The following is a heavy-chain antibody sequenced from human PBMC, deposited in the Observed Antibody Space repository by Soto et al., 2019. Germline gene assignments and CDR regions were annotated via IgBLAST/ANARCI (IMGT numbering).Heavy chain of an antibody. J-gene: IGHJ4*02. V-gene: IGHV3-21*01. CDR1: GFTFSSYS. Sequence: GGSLRLSCAASGFTFSSYSMNWVRQAPGKGLEWVSSISSSSSYIYYADSVKGRFTISKDNAKNSLYLQMNSLRAEGTAVYYCARDQNDFWSGYSIDYWGQGTLVTVSS. CDR2: ISSSSSYI. CDR3: ARDQNDFWSGYSIDY. D-gene: IGHD3-3*01.